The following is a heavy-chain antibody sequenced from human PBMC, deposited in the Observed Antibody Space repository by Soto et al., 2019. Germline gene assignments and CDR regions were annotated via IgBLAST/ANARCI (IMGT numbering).Heavy chain of an antibody. CDR3: ARGWTTPAHGAFDI. V-gene: IGHV3-53*04. CDR2: IYSGGST. D-gene: IGHD1-1*01. J-gene: IGHJ3*02. Sequence: GGSLRLSCAASGFTVSSNYMSWVRQAPGKGLEWVSVIYSGGSTYYADSVKGRFTISRHNSKNTLYLQMNSLRAEDTAVYYCARGWTTPAHGAFDIWGQGTMVTVSS. CDR1: GFTVSSNY.